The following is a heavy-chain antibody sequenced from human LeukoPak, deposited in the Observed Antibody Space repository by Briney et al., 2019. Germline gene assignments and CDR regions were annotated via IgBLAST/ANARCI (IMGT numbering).Heavy chain of an antibody. D-gene: IGHD3-3*01. J-gene: IGHJ4*02. Sequence: KASETLSLTCTVSGGSISSSSYYWGWIRLPPGKGLEWIGSIYYSGSTYYNPSVKSRVTISVDTSKNQFSLKLSSVTAADTAVYYCARPAEIGVGVDYWGQGTLVTVSS. CDR2: IYYSGST. V-gene: IGHV4-39*01. CDR1: GGSISSSSYY. CDR3: ARPAEIGVGVDY.